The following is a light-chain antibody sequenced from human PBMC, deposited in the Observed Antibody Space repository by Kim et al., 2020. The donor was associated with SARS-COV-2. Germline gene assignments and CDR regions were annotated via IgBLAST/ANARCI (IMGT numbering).Light chain of an antibody. J-gene: IGLJ3*02. CDR3: AVWDGSRKQGV. V-gene: IGLV1-44*01. Sequence: ELTQPPSASGTPGQRVTISCSGSSSNTGSNNVVWYRQPPGAAPNLLLYSNNHRPSGIPDRFSGSRTGTSASLAISGLESGDEADYYCAVWDGSRKQGVFGGGTQLTVL. CDR2: SNN. CDR1: SSNTGSNN.